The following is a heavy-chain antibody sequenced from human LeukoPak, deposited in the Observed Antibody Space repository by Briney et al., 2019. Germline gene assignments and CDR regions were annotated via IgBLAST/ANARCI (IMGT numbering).Heavy chain of an antibody. Sequence: ASVKVSCKASGGTFSSYAISWVRQAPGQGLEWMGGVIPIFGTANYAQKFQGRVTITTDESTSTAYMELSSLRSEDTAVYYCARDFSEYGAHQGVSMDYWGQGTLVTVSS. CDR1: GGTFSSYA. J-gene: IGHJ4*02. CDR3: ARDFSEYGAHQGVSMDY. V-gene: IGHV1-69*05. CDR2: VIPIFGTA. D-gene: IGHD4/OR15-4a*01.